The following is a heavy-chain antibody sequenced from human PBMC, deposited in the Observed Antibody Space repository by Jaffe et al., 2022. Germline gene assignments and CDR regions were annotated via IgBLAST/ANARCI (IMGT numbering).Heavy chain of an antibody. CDR2: ISSSSSYI. J-gene: IGHJ1*01. CDR1: GFTFSSYS. V-gene: IGHV3-21*01. CDR3: AGNPSRGYFQH. D-gene: IGHD3-16*01. Sequence: EVQLVESGGGLVKPGGSLRLSCAASGFTFSSYSMNWVRQAPGKGLEWVSSISSSSSYIYYADSVKGRFTISRDNAKNSLYLQMNSLRAEDTAVYYCAGNPSRGYFQHWGQGTLVTVSS.